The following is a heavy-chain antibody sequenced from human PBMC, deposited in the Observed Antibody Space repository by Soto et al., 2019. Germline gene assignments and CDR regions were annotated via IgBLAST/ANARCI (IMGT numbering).Heavy chain of an antibody. J-gene: IGHJ6*02. D-gene: IGHD2-2*01. CDR2: ISGYNGDT. CDR1: GHTFTRYG. V-gene: IGHV1-18*01. Sequence: ASVKVSCKASGHTFTRYGISWVRQAPGQGLEWMGWISGYNGDTNYAQKFQGRVSMTLDTSTGTAYMELRSLRAEDTAVYYCAREFQYCISTSCYSLYYYYYGMDVWGQGTTVTVSS. CDR3: AREFQYCISTSCYSLYYYYYGMDV.